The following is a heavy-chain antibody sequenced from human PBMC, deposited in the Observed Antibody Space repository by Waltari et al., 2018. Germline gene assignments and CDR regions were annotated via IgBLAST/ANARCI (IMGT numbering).Heavy chain of an antibody. CDR1: GFKFSSHL. CDR3: GRESTTDWYVDH. CDR2: MNDDGSRT. Sequence: EVQLVESGGGLVQPGGSLRLSCAASGFKFSSHLMHWVRQGPGKGMVWVGLMNDDGSRTAYADSVKGRVTISRDNAKNILYLEMSSLTAEDTAVYYCGRESTTDWYVDHWGQGTLVTVSS. D-gene: IGHD3-9*01. V-gene: IGHV3-74*01. J-gene: IGHJ4*02.